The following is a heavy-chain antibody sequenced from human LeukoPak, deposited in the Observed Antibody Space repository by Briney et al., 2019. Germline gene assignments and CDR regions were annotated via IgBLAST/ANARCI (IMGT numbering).Heavy chain of an antibody. CDR1: GYTFSSYW. D-gene: IGHD6-25*01. CDR2: IKQDGSEK. J-gene: IGHJ4*02. V-gene: IGHV3-7*03. CDR3: VRGPHIAATSY. Sequence: GGCLRLSCAASGYTFSSYWESWVREAPGKGLEWVANIKQDGSEKYYVDSVKGRFTISRDNAKNSLYLQMNSLRAEDTAVYYCVRGPHIAATSYWGQGTLVTVSS.